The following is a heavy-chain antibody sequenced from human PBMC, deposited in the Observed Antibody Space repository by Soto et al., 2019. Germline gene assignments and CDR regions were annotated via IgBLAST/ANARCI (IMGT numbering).Heavy chain of an antibody. J-gene: IGHJ4*02. CDR3: ARVIAAGSFDY. CDR1: GYTFTSYG. V-gene: IGHV1-18*01. D-gene: IGHD6-13*01. CDR2: ISAYNGNT. Sequence: ASVKVSCKASGYTFTSYGISWVRQAPGQGLEWMGWISAYNGNTNYAQKLQGRVTMTTDTSTSTAYMELRSLRSDDAALYYCARVIAAGSFDYWGQGTLVTVSS.